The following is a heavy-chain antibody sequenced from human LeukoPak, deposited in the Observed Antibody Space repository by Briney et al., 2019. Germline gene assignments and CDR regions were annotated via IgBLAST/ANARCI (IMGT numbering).Heavy chain of an antibody. CDR1: GFTFSSYA. CDR2: ISGSGDTT. CDR3: AKTYYDYIWGSYRSYFFDY. Sequence: GGSLRLSCAASGFTFSSYAMNWVRQAPGKGLEWVSAISGSGDTTYYADSVKGRFTISRDNSKSTLYLQMNSLRAEDTAVYYCAKTYYDYIWGSYRSYFFDYWGQGTLVTVSS. J-gene: IGHJ4*02. V-gene: IGHV3-23*01. D-gene: IGHD3-16*02.